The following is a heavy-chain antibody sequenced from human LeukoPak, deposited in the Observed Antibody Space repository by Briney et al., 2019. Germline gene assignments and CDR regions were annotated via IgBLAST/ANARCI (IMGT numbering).Heavy chain of an antibody. CDR3: ATLKWFEFDY. CDR1: GYTLTELS. Sequence: ASVTVSCTVSGYTLTELSMHWVRQAPGKGLEWMGGFDPEDGETIYAQKFQGRVTMTEDTSTDTAYMELSSLRSEDTAVYYCATLKWFEFDYWGQGTLVTVSS. CDR2: FDPEDGET. V-gene: IGHV1-24*01. J-gene: IGHJ4*02. D-gene: IGHD3-22*01.